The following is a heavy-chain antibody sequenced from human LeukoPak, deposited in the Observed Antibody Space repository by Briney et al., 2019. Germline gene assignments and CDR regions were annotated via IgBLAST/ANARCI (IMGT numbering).Heavy chain of an antibody. CDR3: AREGNTAMVGEPDY. CDR2: ISSSSSTI. J-gene: IGHJ4*02. V-gene: IGHV3-48*01. Sequence: PGGSLRLSCAASGFTFSSYSMNWVRQAPGKGLEWVSYISSSSSTIYYADSVKGRFTISRDNAKNSLYLQMNSLRAEDTAVYYCAREGNTAMVGEPDYWGQGTLVTVSS. D-gene: IGHD5-18*01. CDR1: GFTFSSYS.